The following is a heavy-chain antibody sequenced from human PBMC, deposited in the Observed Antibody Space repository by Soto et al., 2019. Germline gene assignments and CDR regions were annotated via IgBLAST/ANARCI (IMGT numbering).Heavy chain of an antibody. CDR3: ARAPRDGYNYVLP. J-gene: IGHJ4*02. CDR2: ISAYNGNT. CDR1: GYTFTSYG. D-gene: IGHD5-12*01. Sequence: QVQLVQSGAEVKKPGASVKVSCKASGYTFTSYGISWVRQVPGHGLEWMGWISAYNGNTNYAQKFQGRVTMTTDTSTTTVYMELRSLRSDDTAVYFCARAPRDGYNYVLPWGQGTLVIVSS. V-gene: IGHV1-18*01.